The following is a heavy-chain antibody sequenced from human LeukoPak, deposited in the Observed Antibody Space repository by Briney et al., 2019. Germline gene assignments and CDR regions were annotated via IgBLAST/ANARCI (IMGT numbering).Heavy chain of an antibody. Sequence: GGSLRLSCAASGFTFSSYAMHWVRQAPGKELEWVAVISYDGSNKYYADSVKGRFTISRDNSKNTLYLQMNSLRAEDTAVYYCARESDSSGYLVADYWGQGTLVTVSS. CDR2: ISYDGSNK. V-gene: IGHV3-30-3*01. D-gene: IGHD3-22*01. J-gene: IGHJ4*02. CDR3: ARESDSSGYLVADY. CDR1: GFTFSSYA.